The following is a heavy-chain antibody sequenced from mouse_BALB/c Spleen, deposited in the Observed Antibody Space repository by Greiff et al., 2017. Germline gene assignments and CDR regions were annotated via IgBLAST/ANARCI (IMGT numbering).Heavy chain of an antibody. CDR1: GYTFTSYW. V-gene: IGHV1-7*01. D-gene: IGHD2-14*01. CDR2: INPSTGYT. CDR3: ARIGMDY. Sequence: VMLVESGAELAKPGASVKMSCKASGYTFTSYWMHWVKQRPGQGLEWIGYINPSTGYTEYNQKFKDKATLTADKSSSTAYMQLSSLTSEDSAVYYCARIGMDYWGQGTSVTVSS. J-gene: IGHJ4*01.